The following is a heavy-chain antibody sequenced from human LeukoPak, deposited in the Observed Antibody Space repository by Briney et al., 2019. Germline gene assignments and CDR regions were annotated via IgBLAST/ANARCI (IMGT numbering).Heavy chain of an antibody. CDR3: AAQSHNGLTWVFDY. J-gene: IGHJ4*02. CDR1: GFTFTSSA. CDR2: IVVGSGNT. D-gene: IGHD3/OR15-3a*01. V-gene: IGHV1-58*01. Sequence: SVKGSCKASGFTFTSSAVQWVRQARGQRLEWIGWIVVGSGNTNYAQKFQERVTITRDMSTSTAYMELSSLRSEDTAVYYCAAQSHNGLTWVFDYWGQGTLVTVSS.